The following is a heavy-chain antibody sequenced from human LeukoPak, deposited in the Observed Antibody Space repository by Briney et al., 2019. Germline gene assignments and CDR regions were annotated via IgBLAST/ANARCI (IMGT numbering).Heavy chain of an antibody. CDR1: GGSITSYY. CDR3: ARDHPVADWAPDI. CDR2: MYYSGTT. Sequence: SETLSLTCTVSGGSITSYYRSWIRQSPGKGLEWIGFMYYSGTTNYNPSLKSRVTISLGMSKNQFSLKLSSVTAADTAVYFCARDHPVADWAPDIWGRGTMVTVSS. V-gene: IGHV4-59*01. J-gene: IGHJ3*02. D-gene: IGHD3-9*01.